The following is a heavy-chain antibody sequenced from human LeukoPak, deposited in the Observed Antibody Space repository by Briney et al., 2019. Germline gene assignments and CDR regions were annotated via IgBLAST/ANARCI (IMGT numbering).Heavy chain of an antibody. D-gene: IGHD6-13*01. CDR3: AKDIAAAGKSGFDY. V-gene: IGHV3-9*01. J-gene: IGHJ4*02. CDR2: ICWNSGSI. CDR1: GFTFDDYA. Sequence: PGRSLRLSCAASGFTFDDYAMHWVRQAPGKGLEWVSGICWNSGSIGYADSVKGRFTISRDNAKNSLYLQMNSLRAEDTALYYCAKDIAAAGKSGFDYWGQGTLVTVSS.